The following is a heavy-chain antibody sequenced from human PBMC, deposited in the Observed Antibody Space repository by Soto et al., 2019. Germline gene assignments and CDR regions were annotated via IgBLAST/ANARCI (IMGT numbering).Heavy chain of an antibody. J-gene: IGHJ4*02. V-gene: IGHV1-8*01. Sequence: ASVKVSCKASGYTFTSYDINWVRQATGQGLERKGWMNPNNGNTGYAQKFQGRVTMTRNTAISTAYMELSSLRSEDTAVYYCARGVFSLLRFWDPTAAPIDYWGQGTLVTVSS. CDR1: GYTFTSYD. D-gene: IGHD3-3*01. CDR2: MNPNNGNT. CDR3: ARGVFSLLRFWDPTAAPIDY.